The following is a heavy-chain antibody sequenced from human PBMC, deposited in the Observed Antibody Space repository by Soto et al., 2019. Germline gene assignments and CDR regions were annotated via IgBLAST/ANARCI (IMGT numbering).Heavy chain of an antibody. J-gene: IGHJ1*01. V-gene: IGHV4-30-2*01. CDR3: ARGAPVFIQH. Sequence: PSETLSLTCAVSGGSISSGGYSWSWIRQPPGKGLEWIGYIYHSGSTYYNPSLKSRVTISVDRSKNQFSLKLSSVTAADTAVYYCARGAPVFIQHWGQSTLVPSPQ. CDR2: IYHSGST. D-gene: IGHD3-10*01. CDR1: GGSISSGGYS.